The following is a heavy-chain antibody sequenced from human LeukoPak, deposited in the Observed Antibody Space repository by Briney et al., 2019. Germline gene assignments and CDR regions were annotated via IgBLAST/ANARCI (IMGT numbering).Heavy chain of an antibody. J-gene: IGHJ4*02. Sequence: GGSLRFSCAASGFTFSSYSMNWVRQAPGKGLEWVSSISSSSSYIYYADSVKGRFTISRDNAKNSLYLQMNSLRAEDTAVYYCARDWSSGYDYAFDYWGQGTLVTVSS. D-gene: IGHD5-12*01. CDR2: ISSSSSYI. CDR3: ARDWSSGYDYAFDY. CDR1: GFTFSSYS. V-gene: IGHV3-21*01.